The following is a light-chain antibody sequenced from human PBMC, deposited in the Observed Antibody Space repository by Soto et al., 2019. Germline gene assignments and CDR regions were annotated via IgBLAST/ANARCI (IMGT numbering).Light chain of an antibody. CDR1: SSDVGAYNY. CDR3: SSHAASGV. Sequence: QSALTQPPSASGSPGQSVTISCTGTSSDVGAYNYVSWYQQHPGKAPKLMIYAVNKRPSGVPDRFSGSKSGNTASLTVSGLQAEDEADYYCSSHAASGVFGGGTKLTVL. CDR2: AVN. V-gene: IGLV2-8*01. J-gene: IGLJ3*02.